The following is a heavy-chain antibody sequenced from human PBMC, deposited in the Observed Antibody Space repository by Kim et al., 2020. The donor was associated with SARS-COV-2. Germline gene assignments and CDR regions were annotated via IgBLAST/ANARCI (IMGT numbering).Heavy chain of an antibody. V-gene: IGHV4-31*02. CDR3: ARGGTVADLDY. Sequence: TSYNPSLKSRITISVDTSKNQFSLKLSSVAAADTAGYYCARGGTVADLDYWGQGTLVTVSS. D-gene: IGHD6-19*01. CDR2: T. J-gene: IGHJ4*02.